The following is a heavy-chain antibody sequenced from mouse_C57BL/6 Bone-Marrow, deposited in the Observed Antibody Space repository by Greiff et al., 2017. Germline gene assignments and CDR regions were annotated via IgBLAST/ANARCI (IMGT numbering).Heavy chain of an antibody. CDR1: GYTFTSYW. CDR2: INPSNGGT. CDR3: ARDYYGSRDTH. V-gene: IGHV1-53*01. Sequence: QVQLKQPGTELVKPGASVKLSCKASGYTFTSYWMHWVKQRPGQGLAWIGNINPSNGGTNYNEKFKSKATLTVDKSSSTAYMQLSSLTSEDSAVYYGARDYYGSRDTHWGQGTTLTVSS. J-gene: IGHJ2*01. D-gene: IGHD1-1*01.